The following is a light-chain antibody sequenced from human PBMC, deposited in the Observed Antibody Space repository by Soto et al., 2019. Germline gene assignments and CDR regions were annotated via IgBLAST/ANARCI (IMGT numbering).Light chain of an antibody. CDR1: QGISSD. CDR3: QHLHNYPPT. J-gene: IGKJ4*01. V-gene: IGKV1-9*01. CDR2: DAS. Sequence: DIQVTHSPSFMSASVGDRFSITCRASQGISSDLAWYQQKPGKAPNLLIYDASTLQSGVPSRFSGSGSGTEFTVTISSLQAEDFATYYCQHLHNYPPTFGGGTKVDIK.